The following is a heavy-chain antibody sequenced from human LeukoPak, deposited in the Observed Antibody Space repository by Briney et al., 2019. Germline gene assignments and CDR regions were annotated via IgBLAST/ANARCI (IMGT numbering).Heavy chain of an antibody. Sequence: PGGSLRLSCAASGFTFINYGIHWVRQAPGKGLEWVAVIWSDGSNKYYADSVKGRFTISRDNSRNTLYLQMNSLRAEDTALYYCARDPAYYYDSSRSYFDYWGQGTLVTVSS. D-gene: IGHD3-22*01. CDR3: ARDPAYYYDSSRSYFDY. J-gene: IGHJ4*02. CDR1: GFTFINYG. V-gene: IGHV3-33*01. CDR2: IWSDGSNK.